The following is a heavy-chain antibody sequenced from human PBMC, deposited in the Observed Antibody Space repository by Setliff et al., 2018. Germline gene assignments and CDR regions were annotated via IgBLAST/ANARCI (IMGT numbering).Heavy chain of an antibody. J-gene: IGHJ4*02. Sequence: WVRQAPGKGLEWIGSIYYSGSTYYNPSLESRVTMSVDTSKNQFSLKLSSVTAADTAVYYCARGGYYYDSSGYYDFDYWGQGTLVTVSS. CDR2: IYYSGST. V-gene: IGHV4-39*07. D-gene: IGHD3-22*01. CDR3: ARGGYYYDSSGYYDFDY.